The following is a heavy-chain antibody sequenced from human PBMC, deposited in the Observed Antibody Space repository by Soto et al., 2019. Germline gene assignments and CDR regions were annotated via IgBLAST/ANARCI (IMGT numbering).Heavy chain of an antibody. CDR2: TYYRSKWYN. CDR1: GDSVSSNSAG. CDR3: ASDLPSPIGIPVDGSFDP. Sequence: SQTLSLTCAISGDSVSSNSAGWNWIRQSPSRGLEWLGRTYYRSKWYNDYAVSVKSRITINPDTSKNQFSLQMNSVTPEDTAVYYCASDLPSPIGIPVDGSFDPWGQGTLVAVSS. D-gene: IGHD6-19*01. J-gene: IGHJ5*02. V-gene: IGHV6-1*01.